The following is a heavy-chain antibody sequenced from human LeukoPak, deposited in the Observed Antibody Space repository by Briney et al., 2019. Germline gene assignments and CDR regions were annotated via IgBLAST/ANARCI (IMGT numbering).Heavy chain of an antibody. D-gene: IGHD2-2*01. Sequence: PSETLSLTCTVSGPSISSYYWSWIRQPPGKGLEWIGYIYYSGTTNYNPSLKSRVTISVDTSKNQFSLKLSSVTAADTAVYYCARDCSSTSCYDGAFDIWGQGTMVTVSS. CDR1: GPSISSYY. J-gene: IGHJ3*02. V-gene: IGHV4-59*01. CDR3: ARDCSSTSCYDGAFDI. CDR2: IYYSGTT.